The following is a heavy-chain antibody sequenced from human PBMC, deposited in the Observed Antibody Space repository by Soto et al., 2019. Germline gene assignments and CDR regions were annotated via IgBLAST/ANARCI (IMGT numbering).Heavy chain of an antibody. CDR1: GGSISNYY. CDR2: VYYSGST. V-gene: IGHV4-59*01. Sequence: SETLSLTCTVSGGSISNYYWTWVRQPPGKGLEWIGYVYYSGSTNYNPSLESRVTISIDASKNQFSLKMKSVTAADTAVYYCVRDYLLTGFDPWGQGALVTVSS. D-gene: IGHD3-9*01. J-gene: IGHJ5*02. CDR3: VRDYLLTGFDP.